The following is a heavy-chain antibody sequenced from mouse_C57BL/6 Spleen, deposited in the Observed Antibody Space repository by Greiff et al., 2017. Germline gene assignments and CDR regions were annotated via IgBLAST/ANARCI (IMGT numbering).Heavy chain of an antibody. J-gene: IGHJ1*03. Sequence: EVKLVESGGGLVKPGGSLKLSCAASGFTFSDYGMHWVRQAPEKGLEWVAYISSGSSTIYYADTVKGRFTISRDNAKNTLFLQMTSLRSEDTAMYYCARLYYYGRGYFDVWGTGTTVTVSS. D-gene: IGHD1-1*01. V-gene: IGHV5-17*01. CDR2: ISSGSSTI. CDR3: ARLYYYGRGYFDV. CDR1: GFTFSDYG.